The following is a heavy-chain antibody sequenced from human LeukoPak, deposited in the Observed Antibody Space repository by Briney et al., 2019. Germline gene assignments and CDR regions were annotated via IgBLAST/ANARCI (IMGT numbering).Heavy chain of an antibody. CDR3: ATVKVRGVSWFDP. V-gene: IGHV1-24*01. CDR2: FDPEDGET. Sequence: ASVTVSCKVSGYTLTELSMHWVRQAPGKGLEWMGGFDPEDGETIYAQKFQGRVTMTEDTSTDTACMELSSLRSEDTAVYYCATVKVRGVSWFDPWGQGTLVTVSS. D-gene: IGHD3-10*01. J-gene: IGHJ5*02. CDR1: GYTLTELS.